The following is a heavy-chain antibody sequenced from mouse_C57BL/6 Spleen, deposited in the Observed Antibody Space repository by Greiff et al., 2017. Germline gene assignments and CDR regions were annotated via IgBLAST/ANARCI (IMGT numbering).Heavy chain of an antibody. CDR1: GFSFNTYA. CDR2: IRSKSNNYAT. Sequence: EVQVVESGGGLVQPKGSLKLSCAASGFSFNTYAMNWVRQAPGKGLEWVARIRSKSNNYATYYADSVKDRFTISRDDSESMLYLQMNNLKTEDTAMYYCVRHVNYYAMDYWGQGTSVTVSS. J-gene: IGHJ4*01. V-gene: IGHV10-1*01. CDR3: VRHVNYYAMDY.